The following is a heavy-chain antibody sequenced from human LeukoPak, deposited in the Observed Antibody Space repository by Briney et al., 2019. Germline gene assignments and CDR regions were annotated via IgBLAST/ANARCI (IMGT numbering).Heavy chain of an antibody. J-gene: IGHJ4*02. D-gene: IGHD6-6*01. V-gene: IGHV1-46*01. CDR3: AREQVVGTYYFDY. CDR1: GYTFTSYY. CDR2: ISPSGGST. Sequence: ASVQVSCKASGYTFTSYYMHWVRQAPGQGLEWMGMISPSGGSTSYAQKFQGRVTMTRDTSASTVYMELSSLRSDDTAVYYCAREQVVGTYYFDYWGQGTLVTVSS.